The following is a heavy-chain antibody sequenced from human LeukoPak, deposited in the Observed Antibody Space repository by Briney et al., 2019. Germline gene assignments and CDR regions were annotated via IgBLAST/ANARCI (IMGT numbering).Heavy chain of an antibody. V-gene: IGHV4-61*02. CDR2: IYTSGST. CDR1: GGSISSGSYY. Sequence: SQTLSLTRTVSGGSISSGSYYWSWIRQPAGKGLEWIGRIYTSGSTNYNPSLKSRVTISVDTSKNQFSLKLSSVTAADTAVYYCARDTERITIFGVVIGPYGMDVWGKGTTVTVSS. D-gene: IGHD3-3*01. CDR3: ARDTERITIFGVVIGPYGMDV. J-gene: IGHJ6*04.